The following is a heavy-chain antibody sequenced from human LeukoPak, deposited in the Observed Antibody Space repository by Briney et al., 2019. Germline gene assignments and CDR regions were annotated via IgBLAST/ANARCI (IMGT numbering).Heavy chain of an antibody. CDR2: IDHIGRT. D-gene: IGHD6-19*01. CDR1: GGSFSGSY. J-gene: IGHJ4*02. V-gene: IGHV4-34*01. CDR3: ARPVRCSATTCTGPFDY. Sequence: SETLSLTCAVYGGSFSGSYWTWIRQTPGKGLEWIGEIDHIGRTTYNPSLKSRVTISVDTSKNQFSLRLTSVTASDTAVYYCARPVRCSATTCTGPFDYWGQGTLVTVSS.